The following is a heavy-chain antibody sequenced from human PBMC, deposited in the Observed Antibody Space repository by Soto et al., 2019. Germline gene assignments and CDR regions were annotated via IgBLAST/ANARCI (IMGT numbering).Heavy chain of an antibody. D-gene: IGHD1-26*01. CDR3: ARQGSWPYYYYGLDV. Sequence: VASVQVSCKASGYTFATSGISWVRHAPGQGLEWMGWISTYNGDTNSAQKFQGRVTMTADTSTGTAYMELMSLKSDDTAVYYCARQGSWPYYYYGLDVWGQGTTVTVSS. J-gene: IGHJ6*02. CDR2: ISTYNGDT. V-gene: IGHV1-18*01. CDR1: GYTFATSG.